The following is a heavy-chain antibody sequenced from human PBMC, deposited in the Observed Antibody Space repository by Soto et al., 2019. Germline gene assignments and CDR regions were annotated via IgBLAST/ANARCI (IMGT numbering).Heavy chain of an antibody. D-gene: IGHD6-19*01. CDR1: GFTFSSSA. V-gene: IGHV3-23*01. J-gene: IGHJ4*02. CDR2: IGGSGGST. Sequence: GGSLRLSCAASGFTFSSSAMSWVRQAPGKGLEWVSAIGGSGGSTYYADSAKGRFTISRDNSKNTLYLQMNGLRAEDTAVYYCAKDRSSAWYGVGFWGQGTLVTVSS. CDR3: AKDRSSAWYGVGF.